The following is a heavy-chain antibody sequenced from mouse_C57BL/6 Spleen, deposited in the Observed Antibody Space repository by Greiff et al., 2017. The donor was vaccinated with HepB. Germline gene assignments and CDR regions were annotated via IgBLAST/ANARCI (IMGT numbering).Heavy chain of an antibody. CDR3: ARGEFTRGFAY. CDR2: INPSTGGT. Sequence: VQLQQSGPELVKPGASVKISCKASGYSFTGYYMNWVKQSPEKSLEWIGEINPSTGGTTYNQKFKAKATLTVDKSSSTAYMQLKSLTSEDSAVYYCARGEFTRGFAYWGQGTLVTVSA. J-gene: IGHJ3*01. CDR1: GYSFTGYY. V-gene: IGHV1-42*01.